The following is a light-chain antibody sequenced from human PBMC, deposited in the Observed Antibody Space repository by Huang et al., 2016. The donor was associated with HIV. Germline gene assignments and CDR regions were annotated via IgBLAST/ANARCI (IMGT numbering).Light chain of an antibody. CDR2: GTS. Sequence: EIVMTQSPASLSVSPGERATLSCRASQSVSSNLAWYQQKPGQAPGLLIYGTSTRAIGIPARFSGSGSGTEFTLTVSSLQSEDFAVYYCQQYGNWPQTFGQGTKVEIK. V-gene: IGKV3-15*01. J-gene: IGKJ1*01. CDR1: QSVSSN. CDR3: QQYGNWPQT.